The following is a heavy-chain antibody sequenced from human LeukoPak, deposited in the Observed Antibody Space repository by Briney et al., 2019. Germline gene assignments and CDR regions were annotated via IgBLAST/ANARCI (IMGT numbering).Heavy chain of an antibody. D-gene: IGHD6-13*01. CDR1: GGSISSYY. Sequence: SETLSLTCTVSGGSISSYYWSWIRQPPGKGLEWIGYIYYSGSTNYNPSLRSRVTISVDTSKNQFSLKLSSVTAADTAVYYCARGLYSSSWYYFDYWGQGTLVTVSS. CDR3: ARGLYSSSWYYFDY. V-gene: IGHV4-59*08. J-gene: IGHJ4*02. CDR2: IYYSGST.